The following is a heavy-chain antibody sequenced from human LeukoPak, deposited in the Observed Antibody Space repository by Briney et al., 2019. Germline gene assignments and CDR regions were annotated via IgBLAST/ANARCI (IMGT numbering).Heavy chain of an antibody. Sequence: GGSLRLSCTASRFTFSNYGMHWVRQAPGKGLEWVAVISYDGSNKYYADSVKGRFTISRDNSKNTLYLQMNSLRAEDTAVYYCAHGTMYQLDSWGQGTLVTVSS. CDR2: ISYDGSNK. J-gene: IGHJ4*02. D-gene: IGHD3-10*02. CDR3: AHGTMYQLDS. V-gene: IGHV3-30*19. CDR1: RFTFSNYG.